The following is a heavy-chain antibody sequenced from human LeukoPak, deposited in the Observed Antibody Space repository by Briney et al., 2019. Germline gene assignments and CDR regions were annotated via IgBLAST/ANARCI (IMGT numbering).Heavy chain of an antibody. CDR2: IYPGDSDT. V-gene: IGHV5-51*01. Sequence: KTGESLKISCKGSGYSFTSYWIGWVRQMPGKGLEWTGIIYPGDSDTRYSPSFQGQVTISADKSISTAYLQWSSLKASDTAMYYCARAPSYGDGPGWFDPWGQGTLVTVSP. CDR3: ARAPSYGDGPGWFDP. D-gene: IGHD4-17*01. CDR1: GYSFTSYW. J-gene: IGHJ5*02.